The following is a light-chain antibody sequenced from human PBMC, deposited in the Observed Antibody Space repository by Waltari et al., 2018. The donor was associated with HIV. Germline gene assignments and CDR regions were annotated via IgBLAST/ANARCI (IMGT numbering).Light chain of an antibody. V-gene: IGLV2-8*01. CDR3: SSCVYRGGYYCL. CDR2: EVT. J-gene: IGLJ2*01. Sequence: QSALTQPPSPSGSPGQSVTLSCTGSNNDIGSYDYVSWYQVHPGKAPKLVISEVTKRTSPVCVRFSCSSSTNTASVTVSGLRPEDDADYYCSSCVYRGGYYCLFGGGTRLTVL. CDR1: NNDIGSYDY.